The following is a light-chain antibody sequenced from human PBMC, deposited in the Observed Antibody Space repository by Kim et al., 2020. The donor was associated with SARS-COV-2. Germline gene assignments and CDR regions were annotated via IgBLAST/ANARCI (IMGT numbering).Light chain of an antibody. CDR2: GTS. J-gene: IGKJ2*01. CDR1: QAVSSNY. V-gene: IGKV3-20*01. CDR3: QHYGTSPPDT. Sequence: EIVLTQSPGTLSLSPGERATLSCRASQAVSSNYLAWYQQKPGQRPRLLIYGTSNRDAGIPDRFSGSGSGTDFTLTISRLEPEDFAVYYCQHYGTSPPDTFGQGTKLEIK.